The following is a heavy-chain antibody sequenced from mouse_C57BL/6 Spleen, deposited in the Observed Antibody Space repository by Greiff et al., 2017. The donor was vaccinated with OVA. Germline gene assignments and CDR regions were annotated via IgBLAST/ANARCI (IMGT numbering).Heavy chain of an antibody. CDR2: ISSGGDYI. CDR1: GFTFSSYA. V-gene: IGHV5-9-1*02. D-gene: IGHD2-3*01. J-gene: IGHJ4*01. CDR3: TRDGGLKNAMDY. Sequence: DVHLVESGEGLVKPGGSLKLSCAASGFTFSSYAMSWVRQTPEKRLEWVAYISSGGDYIYYADTVKGRFTISRDNARNTLYLQMSSLKSEDTAVYYCTRDGGLKNAMDYWGQGTSVTVSS.